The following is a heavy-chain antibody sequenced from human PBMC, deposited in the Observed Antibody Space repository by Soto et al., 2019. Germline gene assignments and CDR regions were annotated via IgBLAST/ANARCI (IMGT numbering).Heavy chain of an antibody. CDR2: ISGSGGST. D-gene: IGHD2-15*01. V-gene: IGHV3-23*01. J-gene: IGHJ6*02. CDR1: GFTFSSKA. Sequence: EVQLLESGGGLVQPGGSLRLSGAASGFTFSSKAMSWVRQAQGKGLEWVSAISGSGGSTYYADSGKGRFTISRDNSKNTLYLQMNSLRAEDTAVYYCAKDRPIVVVVAATERGGMDVWGQGTTVTVSS. CDR3: AKDRPIVVVVAATERGGMDV.